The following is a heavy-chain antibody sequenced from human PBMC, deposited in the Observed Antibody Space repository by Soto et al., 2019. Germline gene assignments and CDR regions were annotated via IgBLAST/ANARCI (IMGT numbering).Heavy chain of an antibody. CDR3: AGEVRGGYYDGMDV. V-gene: IGHV1-69*12. CDR2: IIPIFGTA. J-gene: IGHJ6*02. CDR1: GGTFSSYA. D-gene: IGHD3-16*01. Sequence: QVQLVQSGAEVKKPGSSVKVSCKASGGTFSSYAISWVRQAPGQGLEWMGGIIPIFGTANYAQKFQGRVTXXAXEXXRTACMELSSLRSEDTAVYYCAGEVRGGYYDGMDVWGQGPTVTVSS.